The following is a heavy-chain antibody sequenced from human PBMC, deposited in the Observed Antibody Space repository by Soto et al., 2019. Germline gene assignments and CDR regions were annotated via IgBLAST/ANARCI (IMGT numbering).Heavy chain of an antibody. CDR1: GGTFSSYA. CDR3: ARGGVVVVPAAMGYYDGMDV. V-gene: IGHV1-69*01. J-gene: IGHJ6*02. D-gene: IGHD2-2*01. Sequence: QVQLVQSGAEVKKPGSSVKVSCKASGGTFSSYAISWVRQAPGQGLEWMGGIIPIFGTANYAQKFQGRVTITADESTSTAYMELSSLRSEDTAVYYCARGGVVVVPAAMGYYDGMDVWGQGTTVTVSS. CDR2: IIPIFGTA.